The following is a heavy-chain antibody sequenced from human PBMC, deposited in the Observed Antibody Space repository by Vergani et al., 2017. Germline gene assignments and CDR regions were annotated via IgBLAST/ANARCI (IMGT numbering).Heavy chain of an antibody. CDR1: GFTFSSYS. V-gene: IGHV3-21*01. Sequence: EVKLVESGGGLVKPGGSLRLSCGASGFTFSSYSMNWVRQAPGKGLEWVSSISSSSSYIYYADSVKGRFTISRDNAKNSLYLQMNSLRAEDTAVYYCARDLFYYDSSGYYSGFFDYWGQGTLVTVSS. CDR2: ISSSSSYI. J-gene: IGHJ4*02. CDR3: ARDLFYYDSSGYYSGFFDY. D-gene: IGHD3-22*01.